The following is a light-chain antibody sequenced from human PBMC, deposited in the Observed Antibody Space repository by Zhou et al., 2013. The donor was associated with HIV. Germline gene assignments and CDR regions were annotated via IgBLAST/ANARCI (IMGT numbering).Light chain of an antibody. J-gene: IGKJ5*01. CDR3: QQYGTSPIT. CDR2: GAS. V-gene: IGKV3-20*01. Sequence: EVVMTQSPATLSVSPGERATLSCRASQSVDKNLAWYQHKPGQAPRLVIYGASSRATGIPDRFSGSGSGTDFTLTINRLEPEDFVVYFCQQYGTSPITFGQGTRLEIK. CDR1: QSVDKN.